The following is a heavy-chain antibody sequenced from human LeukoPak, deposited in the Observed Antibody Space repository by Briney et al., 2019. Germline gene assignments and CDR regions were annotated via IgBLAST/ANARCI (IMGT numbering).Heavy chain of an antibody. CDR2: IDNDGSSS. V-gene: IGHV3-74*01. CDR3: ARGGVGSSGYVDYYYYNMDV. Sequence: GGSLRLFCAASGFTFTRHWMHWVRQAPGRGLVWVSRIDNDGSSSTYADSVKGRFTTSRDSAKNTLYLQMTSLRDEDTAVYYCARGGVGSSGYVDYYYYNMDVWGKGTAVTVSS. J-gene: IGHJ6*03. D-gene: IGHD5-18*01. CDR1: GFTFTRHW.